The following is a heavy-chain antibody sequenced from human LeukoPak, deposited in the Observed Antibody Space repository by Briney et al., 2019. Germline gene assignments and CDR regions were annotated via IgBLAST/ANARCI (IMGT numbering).Heavy chain of an antibody. D-gene: IGHD3-10*01. CDR3: AKTRMVRGVIVVYYFDY. V-gene: IGHV3-23*01. J-gene: IGHJ4*02. CDR2: ISGRGDST. Sequence: PGGSLRLSCAASGFTFSSYAMSWVRQAPGKGLEWVSTISGRGDSTYYADSVKGRFTISRDNSKNTLYLQMNSLRAEDTAVYYCAKTRMVRGVIVVYYFDYWGQGTLVTVSS. CDR1: GFTFSSYA.